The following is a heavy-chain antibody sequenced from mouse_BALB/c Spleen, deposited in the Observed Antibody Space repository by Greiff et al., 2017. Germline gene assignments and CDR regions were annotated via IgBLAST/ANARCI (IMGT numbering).Heavy chain of an antibody. Sequence: EVKVVESRGGLVKPGGSLKLSCAASGFTFSDYYMYWVRQTPEKRLEWVATISDGGSYTYYPDSVKGRFTISRDNAKNNLYLQMSSLKSEDTAMYYCARDPNYGSSSYYAMDYWGQGTSVTVSS. V-gene: IGHV5-4*02. CDR1: GFTFSDYY. J-gene: IGHJ4*01. D-gene: IGHD1-1*01. CDR2: ISDGGSYT. CDR3: ARDPNYGSSSYYAMDY.